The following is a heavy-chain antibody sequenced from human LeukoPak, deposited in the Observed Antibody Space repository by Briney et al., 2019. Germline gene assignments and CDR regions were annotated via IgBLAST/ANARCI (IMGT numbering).Heavy chain of an antibody. CDR1: GYTFTGYY. Sequence: ASVKVSCKASGYTFTGYYMHWVRQAPGQGLEWMGWINPNSGGTNYAQKFQDRVTMTGDTSISTAYMELSRLTSDDTAVYYCARAPMIVVVFPPRLDYWGQGTLVTVSS. CDR3: ARAPMIVVVFPPRLDY. V-gene: IGHV1-2*02. CDR2: INPNSGGT. D-gene: IGHD3-22*01. J-gene: IGHJ4*02.